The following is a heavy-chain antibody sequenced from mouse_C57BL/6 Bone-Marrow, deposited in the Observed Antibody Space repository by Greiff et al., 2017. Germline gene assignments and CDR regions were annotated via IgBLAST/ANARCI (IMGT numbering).Heavy chain of an antibody. CDR1: GYIFTEYT. V-gene: IGHV1-62-2*01. D-gene: IGHD2-4*01. CDR2: FYPGSGSI. J-gene: IGHJ2*01. CDR3: ARHERYYDYEGYFDY. Sequence: QVQLQQSGAELVKPGASVKLSCKASGYIFTEYTIHWVKQRSGQGLEWLGWFYPGSGSIKYNERFKYKATLTADKSSNTVYMELSRLTSEDSAVYFCARHERYYDYEGYFDYWGQGTTLTVSS.